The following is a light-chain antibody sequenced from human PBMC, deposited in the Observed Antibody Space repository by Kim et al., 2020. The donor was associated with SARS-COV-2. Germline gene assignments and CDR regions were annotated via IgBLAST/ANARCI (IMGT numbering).Light chain of an antibody. Sequence: VSPGETATLSCRASQSVSSDLAWYQHKPGQAPRLLFYAASTRATDVPARFSGSGSGTEFTLTISRLQSEDFAVYYCQQYSDWPPLTFGQGTIVEIK. CDR1: QSVSSD. CDR3: QQYSDWPPLT. J-gene: IGKJ2*01. V-gene: IGKV3-15*01. CDR2: AAS.